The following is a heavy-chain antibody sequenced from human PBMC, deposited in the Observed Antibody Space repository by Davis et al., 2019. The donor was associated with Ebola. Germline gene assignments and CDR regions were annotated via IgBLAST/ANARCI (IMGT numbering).Heavy chain of an antibody. CDR3: ARVGGVGSSWYGPFDY. J-gene: IGHJ4*02. Sequence: ASVKVSCKASGYTFTGYYMHWVRQAPGQGLEWMGWINPNSGGTNYAQKFQGRVTMTRDTSISTAYMELSRLRSDDTAVYYCARVGGVGSSWYGPFDYWGQGTLVTVSS. CDR2: INPNSGGT. V-gene: IGHV1-2*02. D-gene: IGHD6-13*01. CDR1: GYTFTGYY.